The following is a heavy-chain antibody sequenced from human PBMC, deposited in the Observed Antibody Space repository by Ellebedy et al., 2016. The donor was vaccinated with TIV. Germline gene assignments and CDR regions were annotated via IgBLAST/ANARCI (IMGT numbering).Heavy chain of an antibody. V-gene: IGHV1-18*04. D-gene: IGHD3-10*01. CDR2: ISAYNVNT. CDR3: TRASAGFGELSDPKHDN. J-gene: IGHJ4*02. Sequence: ASVKVSCKASGYTFTSYDISWVRQAPGHGLEWMGWISAYNVNTNYAQKLQGRVTMTTDTSTSTAYMELRSLRSDDTAVYYCTRASAGFGELSDPKHDNWGQGTLVSVSS. CDR1: GYTFTSYD.